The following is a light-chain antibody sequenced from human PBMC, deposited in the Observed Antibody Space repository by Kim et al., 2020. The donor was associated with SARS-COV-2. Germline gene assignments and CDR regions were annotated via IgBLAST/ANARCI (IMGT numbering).Light chain of an antibody. CDR3: QAWDSSTKVV. Sequence: SYELTQPPSVSVSPGQTASITCSGDKLGDKYACWYQQKPGQSPGLVIYQDSKRPSGIPERFSGSNSGNTATLTISGTQAMDEADYYCQAWDSSTKVVFGGGTQLTVL. V-gene: IGLV3-1*01. CDR1: KLGDKY. CDR2: QDS. J-gene: IGLJ2*01.